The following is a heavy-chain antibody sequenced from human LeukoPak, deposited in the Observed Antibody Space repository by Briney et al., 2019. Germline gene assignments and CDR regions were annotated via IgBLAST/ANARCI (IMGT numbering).Heavy chain of an antibody. CDR1: GFNFNNYG. Sequence: GGSLRLSCAASGFNFNNYGMSWVRQAPGKGLEWVANIKQDGSEKYYVDSVKGRFTISRDNAKNSLYLQMNSLRAEDTAVYYCARDSDWGTFDYWGQGTLVTVSS. J-gene: IGHJ4*02. CDR3: ARDSDWGTFDY. V-gene: IGHV3-7*01. CDR2: IKQDGSEK. D-gene: IGHD3-16*01.